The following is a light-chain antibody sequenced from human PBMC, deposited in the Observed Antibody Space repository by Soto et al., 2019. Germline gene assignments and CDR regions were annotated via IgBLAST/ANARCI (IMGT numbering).Light chain of an antibody. Sequence: EIVLTQSPATLSLSPGERANLSCRASQSVSSYLAWYQQKPGQAPRLLIYDASNRATGIPARFSGSGSGTDFTLTISSLEPEDFAVYYCQQRSNWPPAFGGGTKVELK. CDR3: QQRSNWPPA. CDR1: QSVSSY. V-gene: IGKV3-11*01. CDR2: DAS. J-gene: IGKJ4*01.